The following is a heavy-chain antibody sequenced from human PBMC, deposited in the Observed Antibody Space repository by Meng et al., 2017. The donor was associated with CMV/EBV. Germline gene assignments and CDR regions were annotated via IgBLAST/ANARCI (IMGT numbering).Heavy chain of an antibody. D-gene: IGHD2-15*01. CDR3: TSRRDIVVVVADRDY. CDR2: ISGSGGST. Sequence: GGSLRLSCAASGFTFSSYAMSWVRQAPGKGLEWVSAISGSGGSTYYADSVKGRFTISRDNSKNTLYLQMNSLKTEDTAVYYCTSRRDIVVVVADRDYWGQGTLVTVSS. J-gene: IGHJ4*02. CDR1: GFTFSSYA. V-gene: IGHV3-23*01.